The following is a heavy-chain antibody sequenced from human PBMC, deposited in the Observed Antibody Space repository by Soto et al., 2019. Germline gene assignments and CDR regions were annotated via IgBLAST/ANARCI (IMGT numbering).Heavy chain of an antibody. D-gene: IGHD5-12*01. V-gene: IGHV1-18*01. CDR1: GYTLTSYG. CDR3: ARDQFRWLQFGGVDY. Sequence: QVQLVQSGAEVKKPGASVKVSCKASGYTLTSYGISWVLQAPGQGLEWMGWISAYNGNTNYAQKLQGRVTMTTDTSTSTAYMELRSLRSDDTAVYYCARDQFRWLQFGGVDYWGQGTLVTVSS. J-gene: IGHJ4*02. CDR2: ISAYNGNT.